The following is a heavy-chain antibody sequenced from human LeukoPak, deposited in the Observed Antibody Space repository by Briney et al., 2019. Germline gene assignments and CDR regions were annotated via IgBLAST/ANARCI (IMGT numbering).Heavy chain of an antibody. Sequence: GASVKVSCKASGYTFTSYGISWVRQAPGQGLEWMGWISAYNGNTNYAQKLQGRVTMTTDTSTSTAYMELSRLRSDDTAVYYCTRDRGYDYFFDYWGQGTLVTVSS. CDR3: TRDRGYDYFFDY. CDR1: GYTFTSYG. V-gene: IGHV1-18*01. CDR2: ISAYNGNT. J-gene: IGHJ4*02. D-gene: IGHD5-12*01.